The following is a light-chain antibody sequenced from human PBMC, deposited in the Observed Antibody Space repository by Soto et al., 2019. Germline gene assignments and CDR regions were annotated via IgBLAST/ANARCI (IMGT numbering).Light chain of an antibody. V-gene: IGLV2-14*03. J-gene: IGLJ2*01. CDR2: DVG. CDR3: SSYTSSSPI. Sequence: QSALTQPASVSGFPGQSITISCTGTSSDVGGYNYVSWYQHLPGKAPKLMIYDVGNRPSGVSNRFSGSKSGNTASLTISGLQAEDEADYYCSSYTSSSPIFGGGTKLTVL. CDR1: SSDVGGYNY.